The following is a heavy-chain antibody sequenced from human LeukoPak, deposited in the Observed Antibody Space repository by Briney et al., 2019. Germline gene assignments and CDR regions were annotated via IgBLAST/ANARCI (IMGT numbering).Heavy chain of an antibody. J-gene: IGHJ4*02. D-gene: IGHD3/OR15-3a*01. CDR1: GITFSDDY. CDR2: ISSSGSTI. Sequence: PGGSLRLSGASSGITFSDDYMSWNRQAPGNGPEWLSYISSSGSTIYYADSVQGRFTISRDNTKNSLHLQMNSLRAEDTAVYYCARLGTGYSFDYWGQGTLVTVSS. CDR3: ARLGTGYSFDY. V-gene: IGHV3-11*01.